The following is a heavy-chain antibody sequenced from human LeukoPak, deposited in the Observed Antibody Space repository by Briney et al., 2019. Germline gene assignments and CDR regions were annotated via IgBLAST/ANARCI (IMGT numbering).Heavy chain of an antibody. Sequence: SSETLSLTCTVSGGSISSGDYYWSWIRQPLGKGLEWIGYIYYSGSTYYNPSLKSRVTISVDTSKNQFSLKLSSVTAADTAVYYCARAVADYGYAFDIWGQGTMVTVSS. V-gene: IGHV4-30-4*01. CDR3: ARAVADYGYAFDI. CDR1: GGSISSGDYY. J-gene: IGHJ3*02. D-gene: IGHD4-17*01. CDR2: IYYSGST.